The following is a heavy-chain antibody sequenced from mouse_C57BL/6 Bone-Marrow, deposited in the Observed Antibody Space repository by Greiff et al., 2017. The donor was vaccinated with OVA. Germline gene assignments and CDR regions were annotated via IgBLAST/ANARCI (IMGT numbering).Heavy chain of an antibody. J-gene: IGHJ4*01. Sequence: VQLQESGPELVKPGASVKISCKASGYTFTDYYINWVKQRPGQGLEWIGWIFPGSGSTYYNEKFKGKATLTVDKSSSTAYMLLSSLSSEDSAVYFCARPDTTVGRNAMDYWGQGTSVTVSS. CDR1: GYTFTDYY. V-gene: IGHV1-75*01. D-gene: IGHD1-1*01. CDR2: IFPGSGST. CDR3: ARPDTTVGRNAMDY.